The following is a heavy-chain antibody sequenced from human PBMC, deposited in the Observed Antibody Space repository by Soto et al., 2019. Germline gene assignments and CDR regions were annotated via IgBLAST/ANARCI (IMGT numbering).Heavy chain of an antibody. Sequence: GGSLRLSCAASGFTFSSYGMHWVRQAPGKGLEWVAVISYDGSNKYYADSVKGRFTISRDNPKNTLYLQMNSLRAEDTAVYYCAKDMIWWFDYWGRGTLVTVSS. V-gene: IGHV3-30*18. D-gene: IGHD5-12*01. CDR2: ISYDGSNK. CDR1: GFTFSSYG. J-gene: IGHJ4*02. CDR3: AKDMIWWFDY.